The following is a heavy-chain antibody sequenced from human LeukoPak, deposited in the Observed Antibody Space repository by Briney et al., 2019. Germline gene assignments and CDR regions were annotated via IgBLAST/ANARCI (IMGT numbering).Heavy chain of an antibody. V-gene: IGHV4-39*07. CDR2: IYYSGST. CDR3: ARASVAGRWLQSGENWFHP. J-gene: IGHJ5*02. D-gene: IGHD5-24*01. Sequence: SETLSLTCTVSGGSISSSSYYRGWIRQPPGKGLEWIGSIYYSGSTYYNPSLKSRVTISVDTSKNQFSLKLSSVTAADTAVYYCARASVAGRWLQSGENWFHPWGQGTLVTVSS. CDR1: GGSISSSSYY.